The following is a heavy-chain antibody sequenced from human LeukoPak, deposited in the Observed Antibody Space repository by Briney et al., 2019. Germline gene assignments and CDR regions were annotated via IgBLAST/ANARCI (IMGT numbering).Heavy chain of an antibody. V-gene: IGHV4-34*01. Sequence: PSETLSLTCTVSGGSISNYYWSWTRQPPGKGLEWIGEINHSGSTNYNPSLKSRVTISVDTSKNQFSLKLSSVTAADTAVYYCARRGLVSGSLFKGAFDIWGQGTMVTVSS. CDR1: GGSISNYY. CDR2: INHSGST. CDR3: ARRGLVSGSLFKGAFDI. J-gene: IGHJ3*02. D-gene: IGHD1-26*01.